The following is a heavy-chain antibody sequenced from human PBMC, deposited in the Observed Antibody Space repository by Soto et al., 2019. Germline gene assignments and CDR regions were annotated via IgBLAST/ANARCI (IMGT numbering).Heavy chain of an antibody. J-gene: IGHJ4*02. V-gene: IGHV4-34*01. CDR2: IYHSVST. CDR3: ARFGTVTYDY. CDR1: AGSFSDNY. Sequence: SATLSLTCAVYAGSFSDNYWSWLRQPPGKGLEWIGYIYHSVSTNYNPSLKSRVTISVDTSKNQFSLKLSSVTAADTAVYYCARFGTVTYDYWGQGTLVTVSS. D-gene: IGHD4-17*01.